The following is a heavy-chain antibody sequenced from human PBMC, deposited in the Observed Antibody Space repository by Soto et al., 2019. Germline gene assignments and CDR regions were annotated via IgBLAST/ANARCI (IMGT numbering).Heavy chain of an antibody. CDR3: AEDFVVVPAATTDWFDP. V-gene: IGHV3-23*01. CDR1: GFTFSSNA. D-gene: IGHD2-2*01. CDR2: ISGSGDTK. Sequence: GGSLRLSCAASGFTFSSNAMSWVRQAPGKGLEWVSAISGSGDTKYYADSVQGRFTISRDNSKNTLYLQMSSLRADDAAVYYCAEDFVVVPAATTDWFDPWGQGTLVTVSS. J-gene: IGHJ5*02.